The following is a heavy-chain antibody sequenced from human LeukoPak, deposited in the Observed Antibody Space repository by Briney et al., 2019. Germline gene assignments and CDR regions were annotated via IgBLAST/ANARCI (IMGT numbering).Heavy chain of an antibody. V-gene: IGHV3-23*01. CDR3: ARTWGSKGRRDYYFNY. Sequence: PGGSLRLSCAASGFTFSSYAMSCVRQAPGKGLEWVSAISGSGGSTYYADPVKGRFTISRDNSKNTLSLQMNSLRAEDTAVYYCARTWGSKGRRDYYFNYWGQGTLVTVSS. CDR2: ISGSGGST. D-gene: IGHD7-27*01. CDR1: GFTFSSYA. J-gene: IGHJ4*02.